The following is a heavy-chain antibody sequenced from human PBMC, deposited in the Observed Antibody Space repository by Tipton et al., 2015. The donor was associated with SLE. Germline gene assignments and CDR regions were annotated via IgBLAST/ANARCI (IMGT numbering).Heavy chain of an antibody. CDR3: ARGDPGSSSWYAPPFGY. Sequence: TLSLTCTVSGGSISSSSYYWGWLRQPPGKGLEWIGSIYYSGSTYYNPSLKSRVTISVDTSKNQFSLKLSSVTAADTAVYYCARGDPGSSSWYAPPFGYWGQGTLVTVSS. D-gene: IGHD6-13*01. CDR1: GGSISSSSYY. V-gene: IGHV4-39*07. CDR2: IYYSGST. J-gene: IGHJ4*02.